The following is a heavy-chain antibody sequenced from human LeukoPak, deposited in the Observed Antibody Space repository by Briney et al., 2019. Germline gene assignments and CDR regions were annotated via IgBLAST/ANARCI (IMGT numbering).Heavy chain of an antibody. Sequence: ASVKVSCKASGYTFTGYYMHWVRQAPGQGLEWMGWINPNSGGTNYAQKFQGRVTMTRDTSISTAYMELSRLRSDDTAVYYCARGDCSSTSCYEDYWGQGTLVTVSS. CDR1: GYTFTGYY. CDR3: ARGDCSSTSCYEDY. D-gene: IGHD2-2*01. V-gene: IGHV1-2*02. J-gene: IGHJ4*02. CDR2: INPNSGGT.